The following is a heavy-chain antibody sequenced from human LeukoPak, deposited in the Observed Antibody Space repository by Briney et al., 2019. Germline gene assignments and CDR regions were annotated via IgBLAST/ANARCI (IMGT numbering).Heavy chain of an antibody. J-gene: IGHJ4*02. CDR2: INHSGST. Sequence: SETLSLTCTVSGGSVSSSSHYWSWIRQPPGKGLEWIGEINHSGSTNYNPSLKSRVTISVDTSKNQFSLKLSSVTAADTAVYYCARHSSRGYSYGLDYWGQGTLVTVSS. D-gene: IGHD5-18*01. CDR1: GGSVSSSSHY. CDR3: ARHSSRGYSYGLDY. V-gene: IGHV4-39*01.